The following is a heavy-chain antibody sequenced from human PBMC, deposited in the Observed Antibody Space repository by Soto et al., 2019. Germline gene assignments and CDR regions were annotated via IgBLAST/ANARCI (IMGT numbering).Heavy chain of an antibody. J-gene: IGHJ6*02. CDR1: GFTFSRYG. CDR2: ISYDGSNK. V-gene: IGHV3-30*18. CDR3: AKEIIAARPSLLGCCMDV. D-gene: IGHD6-6*01. Sequence: GGFLTLACGASGFTFSRYGMHWVRQAPGKGVEWVAVISYDGSNKYYADSVKGRFTISRDNSKNTLYMQMNSLRAEDTHVYYCAKEIIAARPSLLGCCMDVWRQRTTVTVSS.